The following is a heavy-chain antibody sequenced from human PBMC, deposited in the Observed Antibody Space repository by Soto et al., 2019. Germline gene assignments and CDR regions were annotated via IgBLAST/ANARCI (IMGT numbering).Heavy chain of an antibody. CDR1: GGSISSYY. J-gene: IGHJ4*02. D-gene: IGHD1-1*01. Sequence: QVQLQESGPGLVKPSETLSLTCTVSGGSISSYYWSWIRQPPGKGLEWIGYIYYSGSTNYNPSLKSGVTASEXTSKNQFSLKMSSVTAADTAVYYCARLATRYYFDYWGQGTLVTVSS. CDR2: IYYSGST. CDR3: ARLATRYYFDY. V-gene: IGHV4-59*01.